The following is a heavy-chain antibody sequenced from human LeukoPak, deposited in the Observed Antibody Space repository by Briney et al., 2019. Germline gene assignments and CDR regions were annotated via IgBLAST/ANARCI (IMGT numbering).Heavy chain of an antibody. J-gene: IGHJ4*02. CDR2: INPSGDAT. CDR3: ARGGDYGDYLEH. D-gene: IGHD4-17*01. V-gene: IGHV1-46*01. Sequence: ASVKVSCKASGYTFSIYYMHWVRQAPGQGLEWMGIINPSGDATAYAQRFQGRVTMTSDTSTNTLYMELSSLRSEDTVVYYCARGGDYGDYLEHWGQGTLVTVSS. CDR1: GYTFSIYY.